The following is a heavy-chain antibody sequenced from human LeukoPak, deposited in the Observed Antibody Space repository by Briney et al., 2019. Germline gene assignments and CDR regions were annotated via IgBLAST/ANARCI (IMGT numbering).Heavy chain of an antibody. CDR2: INHSGST. J-gene: IGHJ4*02. CDR1: GGSFSGYY. Sequence: SETLSLTCAVYGGSFSGYYWSLIRQPPGKGLEWIGEINHSGSTNYNPSLKSRVTISVDTSKNQFSLKLSSVTAADTAVYYCARDQRGYDSSGYWDYYFDYWGQGTLVTVSS. CDR3: ARDQRGYDSSGYWDYYFDY. D-gene: IGHD3-22*01. V-gene: IGHV4-34*01.